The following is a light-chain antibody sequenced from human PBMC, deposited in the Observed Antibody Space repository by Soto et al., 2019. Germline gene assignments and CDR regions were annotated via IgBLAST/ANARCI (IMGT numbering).Light chain of an antibody. CDR1: QSVAFH. CDR2: GAF. V-gene: IGKV3-15*01. CDR3: QQYKKWPPLT. Sequence: EIVMTQSPATLSVTRGETATLSCRASQSVAFHLAWYQQKPGQGPRLLIYGAFTRATGIPARFSGSGSGTEFTLTISSLQSEDFAVYYCQQYKKWPPLTFGGGTKVEIK. J-gene: IGKJ4*01.